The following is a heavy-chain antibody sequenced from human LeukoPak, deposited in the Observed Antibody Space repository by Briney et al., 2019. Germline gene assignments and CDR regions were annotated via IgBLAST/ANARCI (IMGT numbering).Heavy chain of an antibody. CDR1: GFIVNSIY. CDR3: TRDLSGGSSLFDF. D-gene: IGHD2-15*01. J-gene: IGHJ4*02. CDR2: IYSGGST. Sequence: GGSLRLSCAASGFIVNSIYMSWVRQAPGKGLEGVSIIYSGGSTYYADSVKGRFTISRDNSKNTVYLQMNSLRAEDTAAFYCTRDLSGGSSLFDFWGQGTLVTVSS. V-gene: IGHV3-53*01.